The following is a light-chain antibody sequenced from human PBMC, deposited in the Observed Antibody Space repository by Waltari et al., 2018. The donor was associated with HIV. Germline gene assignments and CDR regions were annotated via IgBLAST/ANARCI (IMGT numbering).Light chain of an antibody. CDR2: EDN. CDR3: QSYDSSTHKWV. CDR1: SGSIASNY. J-gene: IGLJ3*02. V-gene: IGLV6-57*04. Sequence: NFMLTQPHSVSESPGKTVTISCTRSSGSIASNYVQWYQQRPGRTPTAVIYEDNQRPTGFPDRFSGATDRDSNSASLTISGLKTEDEADYYCQSYDSSTHKWVFGGGTKLTVL.